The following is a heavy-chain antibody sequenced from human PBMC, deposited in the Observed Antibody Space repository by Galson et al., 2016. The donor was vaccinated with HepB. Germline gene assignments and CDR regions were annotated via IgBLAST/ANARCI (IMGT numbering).Heavy chain of an antibody. CDR2: IKPDGSEK. Sequence: SLRLSCAASGFTFSSYWMTWVRQAPGKGLEWVANIKPDGSEKYSVDSVKGRFTISKDYAKNSLYLQMNSLRPEDTALYYCAKDKTSGYSSGWYYFDYWGQGTLVTVSS. D-gene: IGHD6-19*01. V-gene: IGHV3-7*03. CDR1: GFTFSSYW. J-gene: IGHJ4*02. CDR3: AKDKTSGYSSGWYYFDY.